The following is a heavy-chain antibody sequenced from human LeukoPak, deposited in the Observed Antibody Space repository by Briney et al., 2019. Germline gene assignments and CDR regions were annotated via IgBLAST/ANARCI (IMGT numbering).Heavy chain of an antibody. D-gene: IGHD1-26*01. CDR3: AKEVGATTLGWFDP. J-gene: IGHJ5*02. CDR1: GFTFSNYA. CDR2: ISGNGDKI. V-gene: IGHV3-23*01. Sequence: QAGGSLRLSCAASGFTFSNYAMSWVRQAPGKGLEWVSGISGNGDKIYYADSVKGRFTISRDNSKSTLHLQMNSLRGEDTAVYYCAKEVGATTLGWFDPWGQGTLVTVSS.